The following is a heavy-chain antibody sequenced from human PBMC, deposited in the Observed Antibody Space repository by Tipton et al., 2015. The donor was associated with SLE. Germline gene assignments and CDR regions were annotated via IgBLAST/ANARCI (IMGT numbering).Heavy chain of an antibody. J-gene: IGHJ4*02. V-gene: IGHV1-18*01. Sequence: QLVQSGAEVQKPGASVKVSCKASGYTFSKFGINWVRQAPGQGLEWMGWISAYNGNTNYAQKLQGRVTMTTDTSTSTAYMELRSLRSDDTAVYYCARSLLQLWFDLDYWGQGTLVTVSS. CDR2: ISAYNGNT. CDR3: ARSLLQLWFDLDY. D-gene: IGHD5-18*01. CDR1: GYTFSKFG.